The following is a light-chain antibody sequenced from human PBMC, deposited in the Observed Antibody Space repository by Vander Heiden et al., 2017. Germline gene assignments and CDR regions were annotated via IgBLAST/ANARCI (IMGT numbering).Light chain of an antibody. CDR1: KLGDKY. CDR2: QDS. Sequence: SYELTQPPSVSVSPGQTASITCSGDKLGDKYACWYQQKQGQSLVLVIYQDSKRPSGIPERFSGFNSVNTATLTISGTQAMDEADYYCQAWDSSTAVFGGGTKLTVL. CDR3: QAWDSSTAV. J-gene: IGLJ2*01. V-gene: IGLV3-1*01.